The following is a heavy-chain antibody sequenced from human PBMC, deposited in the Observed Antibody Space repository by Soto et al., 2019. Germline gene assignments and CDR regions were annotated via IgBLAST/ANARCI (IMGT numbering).Heavy chain of an antibody. CDR1: NGSFSGYY. Sequence: PSETLSLTCAVYNGSFSGYYWTWIRQPPGKGLEWIGEINHSGSTNYNPSLKSRVTISVDTSKNQFSLKLSSVTAADTAVYYCARDAWGGPSGQGTVVTVSS. V-gene: IGHV4-34*01. CDR3: ARDAWGGP. D-gene: IGHD3-10*01. J-gene: IGHJ5*02. CDR2: INHSGST.